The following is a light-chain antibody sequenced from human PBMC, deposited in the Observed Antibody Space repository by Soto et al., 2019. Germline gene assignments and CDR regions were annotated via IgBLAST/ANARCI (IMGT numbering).Light chain of an antibody. V-gene: IGLV2-14*01. Sequence: QSALTQPASVSGSLGQSITISCTATNSDVGDYNFVSWFQQHPGRAPKVMIYEVTKRPSDISDRFSGSKSGNTASLTISGLQAEDQATSYCSSYSSSTRWIFGGGTKLTVL. CDR3: SSYSSSTRWI. CDR2: EVT. CDR1: NSDVGDYNF. J-gene: IGLJ3*02.